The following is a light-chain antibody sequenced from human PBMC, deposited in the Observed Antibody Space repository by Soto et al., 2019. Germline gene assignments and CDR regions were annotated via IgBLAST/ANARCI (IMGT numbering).Light chain of an antibody. J-gene: IGKJ4*01. V-gene: IGKV3-15*01. CDR3: QQYNTWPPLT. CDR2: GVS. CDR1: QSVSSN. Sequence: EIVMTQSPATLSVSPGERATLSCRASQSVSSNLAWYQQKPGQAPRLLIYGVSTRATGIPARFSGSGSGTEFNLTISRLQSEDFAVYYCQQYNTWPPLTFGGGTKVEIK.